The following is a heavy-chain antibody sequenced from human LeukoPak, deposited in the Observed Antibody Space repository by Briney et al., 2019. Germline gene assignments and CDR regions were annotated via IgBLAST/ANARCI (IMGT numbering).Heavy chain of an antibody. V-gene: IGHV3-15*01. Sequence: PGGSLRLSCAASGLTFSNAWMSWVRQAPGKGLEWVGRVKSKTDGGTTDYAAPVKGRFTISRDDSMNTLYLQMNSLKTADTAVYYCTTGPGWDDILTGYYYFDYWGQGTLVTVSS. CDR1: GLTFSNAW. D-gene: IGHD3-9*01. J-gene: IGHJ4*02. CDR3: TTGPGWDDILTGYYYFDY. CDR2: VKSKTDGGTT.